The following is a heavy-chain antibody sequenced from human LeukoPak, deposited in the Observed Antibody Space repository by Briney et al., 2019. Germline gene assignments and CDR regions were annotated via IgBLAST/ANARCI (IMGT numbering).Heavy chain of an antibody. D-gene: IGHD3-10*01. J-gene: IGHJ4*02. Sequence: GASVKVSCKASGYTFTSYDINWVRQATGQGLEWMGWMNPNSGNTGYAQKFQGRVTMTRNTSISTAYMELSSLRSEDTAVYYCARLSGSGSYYELSSPYWGQGTLVTVSS. V-gene: IGHV1-8*01. CDR3: ARLSGSGSYYELSSPY. CDR2: MNPNSGNT. CDR1: GYTFTSYD.